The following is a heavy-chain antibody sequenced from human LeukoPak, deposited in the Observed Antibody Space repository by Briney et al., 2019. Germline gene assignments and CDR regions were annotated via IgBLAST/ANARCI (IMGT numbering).Heavy chain of an antibody. Sequence: SETLSLTCTVSGGSISSYYWGWIRQPPGKGLEWIGSIYYSGSTYYNPSLKSRVTISVDTSKNQFSLKLSSVTAADTAVYYCARGPFCSGGSCYSEGYDYWGQGTLVTVSS. CDR1: GGSISSYY. D-gene: IGHD2-15*01. J-gene: IGHJ4*02. CDR3: ARGPFCSGGSCYSEGYDY. V-gene: IGHV4-39*07. CDR2: IYYSGST.